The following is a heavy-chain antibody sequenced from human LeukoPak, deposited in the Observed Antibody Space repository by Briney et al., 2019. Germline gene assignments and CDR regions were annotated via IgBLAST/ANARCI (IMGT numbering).Heavy chain of an antibody. D-gene: IGHD3-22*01. CDR3: TRDRYQYDTSGYYYHFYYYGMDV. Sequence: GGSLRLSCAASGFTVSSNYMSWVRQAPGKGLEWVAVISFDGSQKYYADSVRGRFTISRDNSKSSLFLQMNVLRAEDTAIYYCTRDRYQYDTSGYYYHFYYYGMDVWGQGTTVTVSS. V-gene: IGHV3-30-3*01. J-gene: IGHJ6*02. CDR2: ISFDGSQK. CDR1: GFTVSSNY.